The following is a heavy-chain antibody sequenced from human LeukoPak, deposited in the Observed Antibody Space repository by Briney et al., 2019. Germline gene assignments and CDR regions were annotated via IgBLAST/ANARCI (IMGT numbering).Heavy chain of an antibody. CDR1: GYTFTSYY. CDR2: IIPIFGTA. J-gene: IGHJ4*02. CDR3: ARGGDSYGSLHQFDY. D-gene: IGHD5-18*01. Sequence: SVKVSCKASGYTFTSYYMHWVRQAPGQGLEWMGGIIPIFGTANYAQKFQGRVTITADESTSTAYMELSSLRSEDTAVYYCARGGDSYGSLHQFDYWGQGTLVTVSS. V-gene: IGHV1-69*13.